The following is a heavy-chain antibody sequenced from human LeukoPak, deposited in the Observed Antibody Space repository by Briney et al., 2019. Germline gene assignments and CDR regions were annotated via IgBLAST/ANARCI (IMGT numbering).Heavy chain of an antibody. Sequence: GRSLRLSCVASGFTFSDFAMSWVRQTPGKRLEWVASTDGTGGDSYYADAVKGRFTISRDDSRDTLYLQMNSLRAEDTAVYYCAKDPYQTYREYGSARPDYWGQGTLVTVST. D-gene: IGHD3-10*01. CDR2: TDGTGGDS. J-gene: IGHJ4*02. CDR3: AKDPYQTYREYGSARPDY. CDR1: GFTFSDFA. V-gene: IGHV3-23*01.